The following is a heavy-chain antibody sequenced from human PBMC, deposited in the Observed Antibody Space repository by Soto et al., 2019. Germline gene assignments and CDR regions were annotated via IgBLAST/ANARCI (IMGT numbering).Heavy chain of an antibody. CDR1: GYTFTSYA. V-gene: IGHV1-3*01. J-gene: IGHJ5*02. CDR3: ARALCSGSCYGRLNWFDP. D-gene: IGHD2-15*01. CDR2: INAGNGNT. Sequence: ASVQVSCKASGYTFTSYAMHWVRQAPGQRLEWMGWINAGNGNTKYSQKFQGRVTITRDTSASTAYMELSSLRSEDTAVYYCARALCSGSCYGRLNWFDPWGQGTLVTLSS.